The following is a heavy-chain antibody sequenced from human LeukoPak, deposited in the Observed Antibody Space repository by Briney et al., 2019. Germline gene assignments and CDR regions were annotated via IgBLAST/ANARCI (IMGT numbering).Heavy chain of an antibody. CDR3: AKDLSSYYYDSGSYYTASMDV. V-gene: IGHV3-23*01. CDR1: GFTFNNYA. CDR2: ISGSGGST. J-gene: IGHJ6*02. D-gene: IGHD3-10*01. Sequence: GGSLRLSCAASGFTFNNYAMSWVRQAPGKGLEWLSGISGSGGSTYYAGSVKGRFTISRDNSKNTLYPQMNSLRAEDTAVYYCAKDLSSYYYDSGSYYTASMDVWGQGTTVTASS.